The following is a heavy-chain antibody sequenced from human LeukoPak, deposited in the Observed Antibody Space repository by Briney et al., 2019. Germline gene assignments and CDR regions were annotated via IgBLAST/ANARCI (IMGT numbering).Heavy chain of an antibody. V-gene: IGHV3-48*03. CDR2: ISGSGSTM. CDR3: ARGLAPGYYYGSGRNWFDP. Sequence: GGSLRLSCAASGFTFSSYEMNWVRQAPGKGLEWLSYISGSGSTMYYADSVKGRFTVSRDNAKDSLYLQMNSLRAEDTAVYYCARGLAPGYYYGSGRNWFDPWGQGTLVTVSS. D-gene: IGHD3-10*01. J-gene: IGHJ5*02. CDR1: GFTFSSYE.